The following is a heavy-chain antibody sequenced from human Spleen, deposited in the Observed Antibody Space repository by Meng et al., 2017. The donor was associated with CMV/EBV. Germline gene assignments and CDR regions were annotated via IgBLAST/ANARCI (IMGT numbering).Heavy chain of an antibody. D-gene: IGHD6-13*01. Sequence: GESLKISCAASGLSVTSYYMTWVRQAPGKGLEWVSVIYSAGSTYYAASVKGRFTISRDNSNNTLYLHMSSLRAEDTAVYYCARDQGSWYYYGMDVWGQGTTVTVSS. CDR3: ARDQGSWYYYGMDV. J-gene: IGHJ6*02. CDR2: IYSAGST. V-gene: IGHV3-66*02. CDR1: GLSVTSYY.